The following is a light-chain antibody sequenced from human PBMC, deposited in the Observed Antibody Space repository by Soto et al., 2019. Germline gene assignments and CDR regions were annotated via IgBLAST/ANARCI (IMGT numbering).Light chain of an antibody. J-gene: IGKJ1*01. V-gene: IGKV1-5*03. Sequence: DIQMTQSPSTLSGSVGDRVTITCRASQTISSWLAWYQQKPGKAPKLLIYKASTLKSGVPSRFSGSGSGTYFTLTISGLQPEDFATYYCQQSYSTPTFGQGTKVDIK. CDR1: QTISSW. CDR2: KAS. CDR3: QQSYSTPT.